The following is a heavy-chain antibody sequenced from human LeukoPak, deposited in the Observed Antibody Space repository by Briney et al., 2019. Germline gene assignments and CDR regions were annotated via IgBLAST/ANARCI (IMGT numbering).Heavy chain of an antibody. V-gene: IGHV3-23*01. CDR3: AKLSLSGRSQSADY. CDR2: VSTNGDVT. Sequence: GGSLRLSCAASGLTFNSHSMSWVRQAPGMGLEWVSVVSTNGDVTFYADSVKGRFTISRDNSKNTLFLQMNSLRAEDTAVYYCAKLSLSGRSQSADYWGQGTLVTVSP. CDR1: GLTFNSHS. D-gene: IGHD3-10*01. J-gene: IGHJ4*02.